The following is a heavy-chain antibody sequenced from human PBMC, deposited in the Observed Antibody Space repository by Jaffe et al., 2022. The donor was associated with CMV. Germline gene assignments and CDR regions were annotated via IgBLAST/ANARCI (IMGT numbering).Heavy chain of an antibody. J-gene: IGHJ4*02. CDR1: GFTFSSYS. V-gene: IGHV3-21*01. Sequence: EVQLVESGGGLVKPGGSLRLSCAASGFTFSSYSMNWVRQAPGKGLEWVSSISSSSSYIYYADSVKGRFTISRDNAKNSLYLQMNSLRAEDTAVYYCAREVRDEMATIKVFDYWGQGTLVTVSS. CDR2: ISSSSSYI. CDR3: AREVRDEMATIKVFDY. D-gene: IGHD5-12*01.